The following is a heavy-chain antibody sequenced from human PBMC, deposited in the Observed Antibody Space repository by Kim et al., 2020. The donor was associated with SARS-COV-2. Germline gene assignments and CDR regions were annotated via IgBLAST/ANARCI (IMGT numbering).Heavy chain of an antibody. J-gene: IGHJ4*02. D-gene: IGHD4-17*01. Sequence: YHARPVKDRFAIPRANSNNTLYLQMNSLRAEATAVYYCARDHGDYPPLGYWGQGTLVTVSS. CDR3: ARDHGDYPPLGY. V-gene: IGHV3-30*09.